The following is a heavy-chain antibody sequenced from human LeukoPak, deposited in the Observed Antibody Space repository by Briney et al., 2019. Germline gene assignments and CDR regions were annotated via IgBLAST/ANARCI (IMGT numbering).Heavy chain of an antibody. CDR2: INHSGST. CDR1: GGSFSGYY. J-gene: IGHJ4*02. V-gene: IGHV4-34*01. D-gene: IGHD3-22*01. CDR3: ARGQYYYDSSGYYYVFPFDY. Sequence: SETLSLTCAVYGGSFSGYYWSWIRQPPGKGLEWIGEINHSGSTNYNPSLKSRVTISVDTSKNQFSLKLSSVTAADTAVYYCARGQYYYDSSGYYYVFPFDYWGQGTLVTVSS.